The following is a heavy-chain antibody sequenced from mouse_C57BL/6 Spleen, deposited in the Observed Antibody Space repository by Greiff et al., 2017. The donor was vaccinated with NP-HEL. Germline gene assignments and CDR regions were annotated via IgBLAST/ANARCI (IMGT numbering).Heavy chain of an antibody. CDR1: GFTFSSYG. CDR3: AREGQGPHFDY. D-gene: IGHD3-3*01. V-gene: IGHV5-6*01. CDR2: ISSGGSYT. J-gene: IGHJ2*01. Sequence: EVQLVESGGDLVKPGGSLKLSCAASGFTFSSYGMSWVRQTPDKRLEWVATISSGGSYTYYPDSVKGRFTITRDNAKNTLYLQLSSLKSEDTAMYYCAREGQGPHFDYWGQGTTLTVSS.